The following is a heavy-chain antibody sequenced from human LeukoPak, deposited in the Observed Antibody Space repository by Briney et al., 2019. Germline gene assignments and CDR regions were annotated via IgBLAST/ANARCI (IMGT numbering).Heavy chain of an antibody. CDR3: ASDSSPDYGDYVYQDY. D-gene: IGHD4-17*01. Sequence: GGSLRLSCAASGFTFSSYSMNWVRQAPGKGLEWVSYISSSSTIYYADSVKGRFTISRDNAKNSLYLQMNSLRAEDTAVYYCASDSSPDYGDYVYQDYWGQGTLVTVSS. CDR1: GFTFSSYS. J-gene: IGHJ4*02. V-gene: IGHV3-48*01. CDR2: ISSSSTI.